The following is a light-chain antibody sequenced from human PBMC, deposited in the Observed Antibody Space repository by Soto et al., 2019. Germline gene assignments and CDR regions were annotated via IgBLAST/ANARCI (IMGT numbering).Light chain of an antibody. CDR3: QQYNSYSGT. Sequence: DIQMTQSPSTLSASVGDRVTITCRASQTISSWLAWYQQKPGKAPKLLIYDASTLKSGVPSRFSGSGSGTEFTLTISSLQPDDFATYYCQQYNSYSGTFGQGTKLELK. V-gene: IGKV1-5*01. J-gene: IGKJ2*01. CDR1: QTISSW. CDR2: DAS.